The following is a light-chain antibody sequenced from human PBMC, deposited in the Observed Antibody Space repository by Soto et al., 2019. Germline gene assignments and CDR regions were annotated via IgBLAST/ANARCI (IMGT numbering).Light chain of an antibody. CDR2: GAS. CDR1: QSISSNY. V-gene: IGKV3-20*01. CDR3: QQHRYPQLT. Sequence: EIVLTQSPGTLSLSPGETVTLSCRASQSISSNYVAWFQHKPGQAPRLLIYGASSRAPGIPERFSGSGSGTDFSLTINRLEPEDSAVFYRQQHRYPQLTFGGGTKVDIK. J-gene: IGKJ4*01.